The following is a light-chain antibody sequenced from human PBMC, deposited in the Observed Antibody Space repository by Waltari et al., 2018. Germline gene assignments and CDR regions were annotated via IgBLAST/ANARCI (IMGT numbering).Light chain of an antibody. CDR2: DVS. CDR1: SIDIGAFNF. J-gene: IGLJ2*01. CDR3: SSFSSSTAGI. V-gene: IGLV2-14*01. Sequence: QSGLTQPASVSGSPGQSITISCAATSIDIGAFNFIPWYQQRPGKAPELLVYDVSHRPSGVSTRFSGSKSDNTAALTISGLQAEDEAVYYCSSFSSSTAGIFGGGTKVTVL.